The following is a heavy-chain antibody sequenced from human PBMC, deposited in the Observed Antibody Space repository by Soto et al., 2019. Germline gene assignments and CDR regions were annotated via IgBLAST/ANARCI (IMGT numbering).Heavy chain of an antibody. CDR1: GGSISSYY. Sequence: PEETLSLTCTVSGGSISSYYWSWIRQPPGKGLEWIGYIYYSGSTNYNPSLKSRVTISVDTSKNQSSLKLSSVTAADTAVYYCARASSIAPASFDYWGQGTLVTVSS. J-gene: IGHJ4*02. CDR2: IYYSGST. V-gene: IGHV4-59*01. D-gene: IGHD6-25*01. CDR3: ARASSIAPASFDY.